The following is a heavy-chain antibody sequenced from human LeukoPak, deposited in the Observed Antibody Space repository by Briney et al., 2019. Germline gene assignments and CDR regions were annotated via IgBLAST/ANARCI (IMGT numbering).Heavy chain of an antibody. J-gene: IGHJ4*02. D-gene: IGHD5-18*01. V-gene: IGHV1-2*02. CDR2: INPNSGGT. CDR3: ARQYTNSYGEPPGY. Sequence: ASVKVSCKASGYTFTGYYMHWVRQAPGQGLEWRGWINPNSGGTNYAQKLQGRVTMTTDTSTSTAYMELRSLSSDDTAVYYCARQYTNSYGEPPGYWGQGTLVTVSS. CDR1: GYTFTGYY.